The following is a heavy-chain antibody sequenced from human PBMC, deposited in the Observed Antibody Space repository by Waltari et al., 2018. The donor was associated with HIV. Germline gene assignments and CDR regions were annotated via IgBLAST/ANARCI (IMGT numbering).Heavy chain of an antibody. CDR3: ARFDYDSKVDY. CDR2: ISSSSSYI. J-gene: IGHJ4*02. Sequence: EVQLVESGGGLVKPGGSLRLSCAASGFTFSSYSMNWVRQGPGKGLAWVSSISSSSSYIDYPDSVKGRFTISRDNAKNSLCLQMNSLRAEDTAVYYCARFDYDSKVDYWCQRTLVTVSS. V-gene: IGHV3-21*01. D-gene: IGHD3-22*01. CDR1: GFTFSSYS.